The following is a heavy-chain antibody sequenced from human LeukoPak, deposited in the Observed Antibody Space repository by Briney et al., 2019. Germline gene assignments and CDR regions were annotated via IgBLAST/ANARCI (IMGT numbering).Heavy chain of an antibody. CDR1: GFTFSNYS. J-gene: IGHJ4*02. CDR3: ARVGWPDY. CDR2: IRSSSSTI. V-gene: IGHV3-48*01. D-gene: IGHD6-19*01. Sequence: GGSLRLSCAASGFTFSNYSMNWVRQAPGKGLEWVSYIRSSSSTIYYADSVKGRFTISKDNAKNSLYLQMNSLRAEDTAVYYCARVGWPDYWGQGTLVTVSS.